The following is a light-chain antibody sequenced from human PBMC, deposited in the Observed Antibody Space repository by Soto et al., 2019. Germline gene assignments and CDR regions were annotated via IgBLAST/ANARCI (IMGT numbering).Light chain of an antibody. Sequence: MVMTQSPATLSVSPGERATLSRRASQSVSTKLAWYQQKPGQAPRLLIYGASTRATGIPARFSGSGSGTDFTLTISSLQSEDFAVYYCQQYNNWPYTFGPGTRVDIK. CDR2: GAS. CDR1: QSVSTK. V-gene: IGKV3D-15*01. CDR3: QQYNNWPYT. J-gene: IGKJ3*01.